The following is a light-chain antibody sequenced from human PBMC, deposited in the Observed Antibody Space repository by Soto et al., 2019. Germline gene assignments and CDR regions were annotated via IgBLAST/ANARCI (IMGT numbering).Light chain of an antibody. CDR3: QQYSNWPRT. CDR2: GAS. V-gene: IGKV3-15*01. Sequence: EIVMTQSPATLSVSPGERATLSCRASQSVSSNLAWYQHKPGQAPRLLIYGASTRATGIPARFSGSGSGTEFTLTISSLQSEDFAVYYCQQYSNWPRTFGQGTKVEIK. J-gene: IGKJ1*01. CDR1: QSVSSN.